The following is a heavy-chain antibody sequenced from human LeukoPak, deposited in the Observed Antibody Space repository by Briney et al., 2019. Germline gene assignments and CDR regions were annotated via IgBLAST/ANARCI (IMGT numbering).Heavy chain of an antibody. CDR3: ASPPSG. J-gene: IGHJ4*02. CDR2: IYHSGST. D-gene: IGHD6-25*01. V-gene: IGHV4-38-2*01. CDR1: GYSISSGYY. Sequence: SETLSLTCAVSGYSISSGYYWGWIRQPPGKGLEWSGSIYHSGSTYYNPSLKSRVTISVDTSKNQFSLKLSSVTAADTAVYYCASPPSGWGQGTLVTVSS.